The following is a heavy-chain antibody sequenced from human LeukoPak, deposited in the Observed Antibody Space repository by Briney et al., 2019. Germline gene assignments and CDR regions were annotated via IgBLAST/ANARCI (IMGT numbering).Heavy chain of an antibody. CDR2: IIPILGIA. CDR3: ATSRGDDHYYDSSGDTVL. D-gene: IGHD3-22*01. CDR1: GGTFSSYA. Sequence: ASVKVSCKASGGTFSSYAISWVRQAPGQGLEWMGRIIPILGIANYAQKFQGRVTITADKSTSTAYMELSSLRSEDTAVYYCATSRGDDHYYDSSGDTVLWGQGTLVTVSS. J-gene: IGHJ4*02. V-gene: IGHV1-69*04.